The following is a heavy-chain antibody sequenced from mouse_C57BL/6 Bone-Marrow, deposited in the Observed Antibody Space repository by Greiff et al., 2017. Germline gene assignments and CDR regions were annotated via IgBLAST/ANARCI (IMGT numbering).Heavy chain of an antibody. Sequence: VKLQQPGAELVMPGASVKLSCKASGYTFTSYWMHWVKQRPGQGLEWIGEIDPSDSYTNYNQKFKGKSTLTVDKSSSTAYMQLGSLTSEDSAVYYCAQTAQARYYAMDYWGQGTSVTVSS. D-gene: IGHD3-2*02. CDR3: AQTAQARYYAMDY. CDR1: GYTFTSYW. CDR2: IDPSDSYT. J-gene: IGHJ4*01. V-gene: IGHV1-69*01.